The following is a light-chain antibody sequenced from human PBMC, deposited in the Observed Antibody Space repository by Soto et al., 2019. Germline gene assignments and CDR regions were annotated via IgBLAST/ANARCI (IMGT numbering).Light chain of an antibody. CDR1: QSVSSY. CDR3: QQRSNWPRT. Sequence: EIVLTQSPATLSLSPGERATLSCRASQSVSSYFAWYQQKPGQAPRLLIYDASNRAPGIPARFSGSGSGTDFTLTISSLEPEDFAVYYCQQRSNWPRTFGQGTKVEIK. J-gene: IGKJ1*01. CDR2: DAS. V-gene: IGKV3-11*01.